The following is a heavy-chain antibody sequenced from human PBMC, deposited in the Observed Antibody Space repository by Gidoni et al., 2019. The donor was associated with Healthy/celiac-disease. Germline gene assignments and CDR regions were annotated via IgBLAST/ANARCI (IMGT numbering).Heavy chain of an antibody. Sequence: EVQLVESGGGVVRPGGSLRLSCAASGCTFDDYGMSWVRQAPGKGLEWVSGIYWNGGSTGDADSVKGRFTISRDNAKNSLYLQMNSLRAEDTALYYCARDLGWDPGYYDSSGYHPYYFDYWGQGTLVTVSS. J-gene: IGHJ4*02. CDR2: IYWNGGST. CDR1: GCTFDDYG. V-gene: IGHV3-20*04. CDR3: ARDLGWDPGYYDSSGYHPYYFDY. D-gene: IGHD3-22*01.